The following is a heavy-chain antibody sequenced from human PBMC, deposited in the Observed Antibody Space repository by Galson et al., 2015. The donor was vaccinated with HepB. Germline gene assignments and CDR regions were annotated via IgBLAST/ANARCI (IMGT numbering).Heavy chain of an antibody. Sequence: SLRLSCAASGFTFSSYEMNWVRQAPGKGLEWVSYISSSGSTIYYADSVKGRFTISRDNAKNSLYLQMNSLRAEDTAVYYCARGGGYDSSGYYYGPRTPFDYWGQGTLVTVSS. D-gene: IGHD3-22*01. V-gene: IGHV3-48*03. CDR2: ISSSGSTI. J-gene: IGHJ4*02. CDR1: GFTFSSYE. CDR3: ARGGGYDSSGYYYGPRTPFDY.